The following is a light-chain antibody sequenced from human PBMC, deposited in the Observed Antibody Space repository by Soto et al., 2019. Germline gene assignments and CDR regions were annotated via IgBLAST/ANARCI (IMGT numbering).Light chain of an antibody. CDR2: DVS. CDR1: SSDVGGYNY. J-gene: IGLJ1*01. V-gene: IGLV2-14*01. CDR3: SSYTSSSTV. Sequence: QSVLTQPASVSGSPGQSITISCPGTSSDVGGYNYVSWYQQHPGKAPKLMIYDVSNRPSGVSNRFSGSKSGNTASLTISGLQAEDEADYYCSSYTSSSTVFGTGTKVTV.